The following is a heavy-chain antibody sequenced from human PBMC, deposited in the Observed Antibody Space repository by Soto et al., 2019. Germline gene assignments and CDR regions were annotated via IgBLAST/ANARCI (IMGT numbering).Heavy chain of an antibody. CDR3: ARTKQWPEIDAFDI. Sequence: EVQLVESGGGLVQPGGSLRLSCAASGFTFSSYWMHWVRQAPGKGLVWVSRINSDGSSTSYADSVKGRFTISRDNAKNTLYLQMNSLRAEDTAVYYCARTKQWPEIDAFDICGQGTMFTVSS. CDR2: INSDGSST. V-gene: IGHV3-74*01. CDR1: GFTFSSYW. D-gene: IGHD6-19*01. J-gene: IGHJ3*02.